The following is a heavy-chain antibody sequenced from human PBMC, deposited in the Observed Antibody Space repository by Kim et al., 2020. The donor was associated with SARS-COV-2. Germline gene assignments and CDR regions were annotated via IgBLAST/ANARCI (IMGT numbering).Heavy chain of an antibody. V-gene: IGHV3-21*01. D-gene: IGHD3-10*01. CDR2: ISSSSSYI. CDR1: GFTFSSYS. J-gene: IGHJ5*02. Sequence: GGSLRLSCAASGFTFSSYSMNWVRQAPGKGLEWVSSISSSSSYIYYADSVKGRFTISRDNAKNSLYLQMNSLRAEDTAVYYCARDPASYGSGSYYKHNWFDPWGQGTLVTVSS. CDR3: ARDPASYGSGSYYKHNWFDP.